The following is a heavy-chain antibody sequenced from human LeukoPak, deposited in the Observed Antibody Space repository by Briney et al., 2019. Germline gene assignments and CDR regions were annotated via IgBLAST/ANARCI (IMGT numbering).Heavy chain of an antibody. D-gene: IGHD6-13*01. V-gene: IGHV3-74*03. J-gene: IGHJ4*02. CDR3: ARDPSGPPPKYSSSWYFDY. Sequence: GGSLRLSCVASGFTFSSYWMHWVRQAPGKGLVWVSRINSDGSSTKCADSVKGRFTISRDNSKNTLYLQMNSLRAEDTAVYYCARDPSGPPPKYSSSWYFDYWGPGTLVTVSS. CDR1: GFTFSSYW. CDR2: INSDGSST.